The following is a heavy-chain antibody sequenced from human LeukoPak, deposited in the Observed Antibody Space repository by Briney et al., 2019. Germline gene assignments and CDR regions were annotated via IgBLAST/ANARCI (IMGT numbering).Heavy chain of an antibody. CDR1: GFTFSSYS. CDR3: ARVLGISGMDV. J-gene: IGHJ6*02. D-gene: IGHD1-14*01. CDR2: ISGTSSTM. Sequence: GGSLRLSCAASGFTFSSYSMNWVRQAPGKGLDWVSYISGTSSTMHYADSVKGRFTISRDNAKNSLYLQMNSLRAEDTAVYYCARVLGISGMDVWGQGTTVTVSS. V-gene: IGHV3-48*04.